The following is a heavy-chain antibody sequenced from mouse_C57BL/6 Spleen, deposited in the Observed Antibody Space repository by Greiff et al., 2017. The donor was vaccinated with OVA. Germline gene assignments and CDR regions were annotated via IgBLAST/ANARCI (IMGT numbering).Heavy chain of an antibody. CDR3: TRRDSITTVVDY. D-gene: IGHD1-1*01. J-gene: IGHJ2*01. Sequence: EVMLVESGGGLVQPGGSMKLSCAASGFTFSDAWMDWVRQSPEKGLEWVAEIRNKANNHATYYAESVKGRFTISRDDSKSSVYLQMNSLRAEDTGMYYSTRRDSITTVVDYWGQGTTLTVSS. V-gene: IGHV6-6*01. CDR2: IRNKANNHAT. CDR1: GFTFSDAW.